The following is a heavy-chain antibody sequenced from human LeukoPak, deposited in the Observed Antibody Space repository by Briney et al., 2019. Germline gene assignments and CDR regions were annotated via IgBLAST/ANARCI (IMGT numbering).Heavy chain of an antibody. J-gene: IGHJ4*02. V-gene: IGHV3-30*04. Sequence: GRSLRLSCAASGFTFSSYAMHWVRQAPGKGLEWVAVISYDGSNKFYADSVKGRFTISRDSSKNTLYLQMNSLRPEDTAVYYCARARPSMWIDYWGQGTLVTVSS. D-gene: IGHD5-12*01. CDR3: ARARPSMWIDY. CDR1: GFTFSSYA. CDR2: ISYDGSNK.